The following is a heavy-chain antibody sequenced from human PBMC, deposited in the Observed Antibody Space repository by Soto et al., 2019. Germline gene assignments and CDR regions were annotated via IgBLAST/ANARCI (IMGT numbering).Heavy chain of an antibody. D-gene: IGHD5-12*01. CDR1: GFTFSSYA. CDR2: ISGSGGST. J-gene: IGHJ6*02. V-gene: IGHV3-23*01. CDR3: AARGASIVATITPSYGMDV. Sequence: GGSLRLSCAASGFTFSSYAMSWVRQSPGKGLEWVSAISGSGGSTYYADSVKGRFTISRDNSKNTLYLQMNSLRAEDTAVYYCAARGASIVATITPSYGMDVWGQGTTVTVSS.